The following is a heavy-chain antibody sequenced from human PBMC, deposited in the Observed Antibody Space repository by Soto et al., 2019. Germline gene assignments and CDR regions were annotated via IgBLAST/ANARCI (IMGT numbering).Heavy chain of an antibody. CDR1: GDTFNFYS. J-gene: IGHJ4*02. CDR3: ATSYGSGYRAFDS. Sequence: QVQLVQSGADVQRPGSSVRVSCKASGDTFNFYSINWVRQAPGLGLQWMGRINPILSMSNHAPRFQGRVTMTADKSTSTAYMELSSLRSEDTAMYYCATSYGSGYRAFDSWGQGALVTVSS. CDR2: INPILSMS. D-gene: IGHD3-10*01. V-gene: IGHV1-69*02.